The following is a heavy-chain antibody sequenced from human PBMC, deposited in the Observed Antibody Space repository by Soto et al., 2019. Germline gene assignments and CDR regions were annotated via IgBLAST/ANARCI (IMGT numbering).Heavy chain of an antibody. Sequence: EVQLLESGGGLVQPGGSLRLSCAASALTFSSYAMSWVRQAPGKGLEWVSVITGDGVTTYFADSVKGRFTISRDNSKNTLFLQRSSLRAEDTAVYYFAKRASHCFDYWGQGTLVTVSS. J-gene: IGHJ4*02. V-gene: IGHV3-23*01. CDR1: ALTFSSYA. CDR2: ITGDGVTT. CDR3: AKRASHCFDY.